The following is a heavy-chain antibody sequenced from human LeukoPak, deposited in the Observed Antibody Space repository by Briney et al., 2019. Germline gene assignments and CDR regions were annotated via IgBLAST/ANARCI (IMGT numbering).Heavy chain of an antibody. V-gene: IGHV3-15*01. J-gene: IGHJ4*02. Sequence: GSLRLSCAASGFTFSNAWMSWVRQAPGKGLEWVGRIKSKTDGGTTDYAAPVKGRFTISRDDSKNTLYLQMNSLKTEDTAVYFCTTDPTLAYCGGDCLGYWGQGTLVTVSS. CDR1: GFTFSNAW. D-gene: IGHD2-21*01. CDR3: TTDPTLAYCGGDCLGY. CDR2: IKSKTDGGTT.